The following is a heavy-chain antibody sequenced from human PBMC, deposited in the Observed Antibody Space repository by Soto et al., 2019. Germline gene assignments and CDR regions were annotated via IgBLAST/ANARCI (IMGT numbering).Heavy chain of an antibody. D-gene: IGHD3-22*01. CDR2: ISGGGNPT. V-gene: IGHV3-23*01. Sequence: EVQLLESGGGLVQPGGSLRLSCAASGFTFSRFGMSWVRQAPGKGLEWISGISGGGNPTYYSESVKGRFTISRDSAKNTLSLQMNSLRTEDTAVDYCAKDITFDSSAYDSWGQGTLVTVSS. CDR3: AKDITFDSSAYDS. CDR1: GFTFSRFG. J-gene: IGHJ4*02.